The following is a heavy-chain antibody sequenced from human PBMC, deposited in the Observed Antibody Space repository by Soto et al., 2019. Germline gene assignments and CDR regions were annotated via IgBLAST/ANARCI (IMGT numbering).Heavy chain of an antibody. V-gene: IGHV1-69*02. Sequence: QVQLVQSGAEVKKPGSSVKVSCKASGGTFSSYTISWVRQAPGQGLEWMGRIIPILGIANYAQKFQGRVKITADKSTSTAYMELSILRSDDTAVYYCSRIKVSGIGWYHYYYYGMDVWGQGTTVTVSS. J-gene: IGHJ6*02. CDR2: IIPILGIA. CDR1: GGTFSSYT. D-gene: IGHD6-19*01. CDR3: SRIKVSGIGWYHYYYYGMDV.